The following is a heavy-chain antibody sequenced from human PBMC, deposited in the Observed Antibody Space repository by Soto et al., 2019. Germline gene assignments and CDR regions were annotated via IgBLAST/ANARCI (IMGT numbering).Heavy chain of an antibody. CDR1: GYTFTNFG. Sequence: ASEKVSCKASGYTFTNFGITCVRQAPGQGLEWMGWISAYNANTNYTQKLQGRVTMTTDTSTSTAYMELRSLRSDDTAVYYCARDAPRPSTYAFDIWGQGTMVTVSS. CDR3: ARDAPRPSTYAFDI. V-gene: IGHV1-18*01. D-gene: IGHD1-26*01. J-gene: IGHJ3*02. CDR2: ISAYNANT.